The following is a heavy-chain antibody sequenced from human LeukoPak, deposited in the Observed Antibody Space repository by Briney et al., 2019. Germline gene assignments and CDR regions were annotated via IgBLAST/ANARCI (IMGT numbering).Heavy chain of an antibody. D-gene: IGHD1-1*01. V-gene: IGHV3-23*01. CDR2: ISGSGGST. CDR3: AKVPLEIGYPHYYFDY. Sequence: GGSLRLSCAASGFTFSSYAMSWVRQAPGKGLEWVSAISGSGGSTYYADSVKGRFTIPRDNSKNTLYLQMNSLRAEDTAVYYCAKVPLEIGYPHYYFDYWGQGTLVTVSS. J-gene: IGHJ4*02. CDR1: GFTFSSYA.